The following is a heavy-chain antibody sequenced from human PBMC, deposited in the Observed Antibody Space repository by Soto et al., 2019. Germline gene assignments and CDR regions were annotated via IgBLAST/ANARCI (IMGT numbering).Heavy chain of an antibody. J-gene: IGHJ4*02. V-gene: IGHV3-7*03. CDR1: GFAFDHYW. CDR2: MKEDGSEK. D-gene: IGHD5-12*01. Sequence: VQLVESGGGLVQPGESLRLSRAASGFAFDHYWMSGVLQAPGKGMEWVANMKEDGSEKNYVDSVKGRFTISRDNAKNSVYLHMNSLRAEDTATYYCARCGSENDYWGQGTLVTVSS. CDR3: ARCGSENDY.